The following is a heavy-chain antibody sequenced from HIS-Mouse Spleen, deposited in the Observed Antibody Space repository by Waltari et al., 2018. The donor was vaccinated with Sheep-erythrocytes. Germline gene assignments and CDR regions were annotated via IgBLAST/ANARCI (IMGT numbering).Heavy chain of an antibody. CDR2: ISYDGSNK. J-gene: IGHJ2*01. CDR1: GFTFSSYG. CDR3: AKVRTVNYWYFDL. D-gene: IGHD1-1*01. V-gene: IGHV3-30*18. Sequence: QVQLVESGGGVVQPGRSLRLSCAASGFTFSSYGMHWVRRAPGKGLGWVEVISYDGSNKYYADSVKGRFTISRDNSKNTLYLQMNSLRAEDTAVYYCAKVRTVNYWYFDLWGRGTLVTVSS.